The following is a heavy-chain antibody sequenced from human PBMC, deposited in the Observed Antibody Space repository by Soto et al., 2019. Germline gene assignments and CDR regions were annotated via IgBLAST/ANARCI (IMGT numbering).Heavy chain of an antibody. V-gene: IGHV3-30-3*01. CDR2: ISYDGSNK. CDR1: GFTFSSYA. Sequence: GGSLRLSCAASGFTFSSYAMHWVRQAPGKGLEWVAVISYDGSNKYYADSVKGRFTISGDNSKNRLYLQMNSLRAEDTAVYYCARGRLGYYGSGSYLPPPCDYWGQGTLVTVSS. D-gene: IGHD3-10*01. CDR3: ARGRLGYYGSGSYLPPPCDY. J-gene: IGHJ4*02.